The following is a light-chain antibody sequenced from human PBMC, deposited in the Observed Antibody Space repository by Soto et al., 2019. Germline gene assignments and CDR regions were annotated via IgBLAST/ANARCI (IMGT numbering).Light chain of an antibody. J-gene: IGKJ1*01. V-gene: IGKV3-15*01. CDR1: QSVNSN. Sequence: EIVMTQSPATLSVSPGERATLSCRASQSVNSNLAWYQQKPGQAPRLLMYGTSTRATGIPDRFSGSGSGTEFTLTISSLQSEDFAVYYCQQYNNWPRTLGQGTKVDI. CDR2: GTS. CDR3: QQYNNWPRT.